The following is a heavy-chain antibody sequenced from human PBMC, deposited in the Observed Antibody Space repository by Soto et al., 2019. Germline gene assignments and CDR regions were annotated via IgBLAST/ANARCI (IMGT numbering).Heavy chain of an antibody. CDR3: GYRDFGDYFFQF. CDR1: GFSLTTQGVH. D-gene: IGHD4-17*01. CDR2: IYWDNNE. Sequence: ITLQESGPTLVKPTQTLTLTCTFSGFSLTTQGVHVGWIRQPPGKALEWLALIYWDNNEVYSPSLKNRLTITKATSNIHVVLTLATVDPVDTDTYYCGYRDFGDYFFQFWGQGILVNVAS. V-gene: IGHV2-5*02. J-gene: IGHJ4*02.